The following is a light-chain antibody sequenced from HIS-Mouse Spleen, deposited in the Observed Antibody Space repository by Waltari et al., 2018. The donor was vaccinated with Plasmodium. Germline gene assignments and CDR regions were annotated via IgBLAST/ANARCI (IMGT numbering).Light chain of an antibody. Sequence: EIVMTQPPATLSVSTGERATLSCRASQSVSSNLAWYQQKPGQPPRLLIYGASTRATGIPARFSGSGSGTEFTLTISSLQSEDFAVYYCQQYNNWSFTFGPGTKVDIK. J-gene: IGKJ3*01. V-gene: IGKV3-15*01. CDR1: QSVSSN. CDR2: GAS. CDR3: QQYNNWSFT.